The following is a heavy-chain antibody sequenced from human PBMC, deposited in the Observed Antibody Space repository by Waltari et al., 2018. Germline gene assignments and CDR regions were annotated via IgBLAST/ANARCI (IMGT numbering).Heavy chain of an antibody. J-gene: IGHJ3*02. V-gene: IGHV4-59*01. CDR1: GGSISSYF. Sequence: QVHLQESGPGLVEPSETLSLTGTVSGGSISSYFWSSIRQPPGKGLEWIGYIYYSGSTNYNPSLKSRVTISVDTSKNQFSLKLSSVTAADTAVYYCASYCGGDCYGTAAFDIWGQGTMVTVSS. CDR3: ASYCGGDCYGTAAFDI. D-gene: IGHD2-21*01. CDR2: IYYSGST.